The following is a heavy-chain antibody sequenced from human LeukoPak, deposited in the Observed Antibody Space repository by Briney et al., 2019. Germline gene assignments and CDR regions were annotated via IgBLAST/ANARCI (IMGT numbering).Heavy chain of an antibody. CDR1: GGSISSYY. V-gene: IGHV4-59*01. D-gene: IGHD3-16*01. CDR2: IYYSGST. J-gene: IGHJ5*02. Sequence: SETLSLTCTVSGGSISSYYWSWIRQPPGKGLEWIGYIYYSGSTNYNPSLKSRVTISVDTSKNQFSLKLSSVTAADTAVYYCARGGRVLNGFDPWGQGTLVTVSS. CDR3: ARGGRVLNGFDP.